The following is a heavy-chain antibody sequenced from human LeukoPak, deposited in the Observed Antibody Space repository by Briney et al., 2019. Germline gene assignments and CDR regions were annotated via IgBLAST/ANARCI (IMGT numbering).Heavy chain of an antibody. D-gene: IGHD2-2*01. CDR3: ARDWDIVVVPAASRYYYGMDV. CDR1: GFTFSSYS. CDR2: ISSSSSYI. V-gene: IGHV3-21*01. J-gene: IGHJ6*02. Sequence: PGGSLRLSCAASGFTFSSYSMNWVRQAPGKGLEWVSSISSSSSYIYYADSVKGRFTISRDNAKNSLYLQMNSLRAEDTAVYYCARDWDIVVVPAASRYYYGMDVWGQGTTVTVSS.